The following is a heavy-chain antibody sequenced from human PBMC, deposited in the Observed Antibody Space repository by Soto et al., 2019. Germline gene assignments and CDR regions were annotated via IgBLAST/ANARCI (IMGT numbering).Heavy chain of an antibody. CDR3: ARALPRIAAAGTVFGY. Sequence: GASVKVSCKASGYTFTSYDINWVRQATGQGLEWMGWMNPNSGNTGYAQKLQGRVTMTRNTSISTAYMELSSLRSEDTAVYYCARALPRIAAAGTVFGYWGQGTLVTVSS. CDR1: GYTFTSYD. J-gene: IGHJ4*02. CDR2: MNPNSGNT. V-gene: IGHV1-8*01. D-gene: IGHD6-13*01.